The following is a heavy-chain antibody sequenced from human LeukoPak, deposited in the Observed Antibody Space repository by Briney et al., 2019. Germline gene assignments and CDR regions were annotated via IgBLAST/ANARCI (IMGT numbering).Heavy chain of an antibody. CDR1: GHTFTSYY. Sequence: ASVKVSCKASGHTFTSYYMHWVRQAPGQGLEWMGIINPSGGSTSHAQKFQGRVTMTRDMSTSTVYMELSSLRSEDTAVYYCARDFHPIAAGNYYMDVWGKGTTVTVSS. CDR2: INPSGGST. J-gene: IGHJ6*03. CDR3: ARDFHPIAAGNYYMDV. V-gene: IGHV1-46*01. D-gene: IGHD6-13*01.